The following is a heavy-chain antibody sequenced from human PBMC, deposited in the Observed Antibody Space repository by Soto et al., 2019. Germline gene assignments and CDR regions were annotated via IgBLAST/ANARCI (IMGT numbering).Heavy chain of an antibody. D-gene: IGHD1-26*01. V-gene: IGHV3-33*01. J-gene: IGHJ4*01. CDR2: IWYDRDNK. Sequence: QVQLVESGGGVVQPGTSLRLSCATSGFSFSFYGMHWVGQVPGKGLEWVAVIWYDRDNKYYADSVKGRFTISSDISKNTVDLQMNSLRAEDTAVYYCARGPGGKYYFDYWGHGTLVTVSS. CDR3: ARGPGGKYYFDY. CDR1: GFSFSFYG.